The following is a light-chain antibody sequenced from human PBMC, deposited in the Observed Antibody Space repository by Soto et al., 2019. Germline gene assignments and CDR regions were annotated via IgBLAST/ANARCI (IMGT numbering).Light chain of an antibody. CDR2: GAS. Sequence: EIVLTQSPAILSASPGERATLSCRASQTVSDNLAWYQQKPGQSPRLLIYGASTRATDIPVRFSGSGSGTEFTLPISSLQSEDSAVYYCKQYHIWPPLYTFGQGTKL. J-gene: IGKJ2*01. CDR3: KQYHIWPPLYT. CDR1: QTVSDN. V-gene: IGKV3-15*01.